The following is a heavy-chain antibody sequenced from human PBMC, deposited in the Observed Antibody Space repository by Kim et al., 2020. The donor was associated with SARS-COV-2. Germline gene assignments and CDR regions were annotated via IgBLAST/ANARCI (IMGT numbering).Heavy chain of an antibody. Sequence: GGSLRLSCAASGFTFSSYGMHWVRQAPGKGLEWVAVIWYDGSNKYYADSVKGRFTISRDNSKNTLYLQMNSLRAEDTAVYYCARDSATYYDILTGSPFDYWGRGTLVTVSS. CDR3: ARDSATYYDILTGSPFDY. J-gene: IGHJ4*02. CDR2: IWYDGSNK. V-gene: IGHV3-33*01. CDR1: GFTFSSYG. D-gene: IGHD3-9*01.